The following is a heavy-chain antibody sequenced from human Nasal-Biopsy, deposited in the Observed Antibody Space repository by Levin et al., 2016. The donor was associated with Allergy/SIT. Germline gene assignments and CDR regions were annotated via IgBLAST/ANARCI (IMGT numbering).Heavy chain of an antibody. CDR2: INDSGGT. CDR3: ARRWSFDYRDGMDV. CDR1: GGSFSGYH. J-gene: IGHJ6*02. V-gene: IGHV4-34*01. Sequence: SETLSLTCAVFGGSFSGYHWNWIRQPPGKGLEWIGEINDSGGTQYNPSLKSRVTILLDTSKKQFSLKLSSVTAADSATYYCARRWSFDYRDGMDVWGQGTTVTVSS. D-gene: IGHD3-9*01.